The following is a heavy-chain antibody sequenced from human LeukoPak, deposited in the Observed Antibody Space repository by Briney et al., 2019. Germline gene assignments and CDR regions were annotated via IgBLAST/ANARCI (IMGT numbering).Heavy chain of an antibody. CDR2: IYYSGST. Sequence: SSETLSLTCTVSGGSISSYYWSWIRQPPGKGLEWIGYIYYSGSTNYNPSLKGRVTISVDTSKNQFSLKLSSVTAADTAVYYCARGGREVDYWGQGTLVTVSS. CDR3: ARGGREVDY. D-gene: IGHD1-26*01. J-gene: IGHJ4*02. CDR1: GGSISSYY. V-gene: IGHV4-59*01.